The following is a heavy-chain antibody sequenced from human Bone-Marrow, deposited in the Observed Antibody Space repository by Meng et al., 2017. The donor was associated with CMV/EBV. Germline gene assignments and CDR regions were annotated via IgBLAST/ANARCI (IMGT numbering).Heavy chain of an antibody. J-gene: IGHJ2*01. CDR1: GYSFTSYW. CDR3: ARRRDYGYCGGDCYPENWYFDL. CDR2: IYPGDSDT. Sequence: GESLKISCKGSGYSFTSYWIGWVRQMPGKGLEWMGIIYPGDSDTRYSPSFQGQVTISADKSISTAYLLWSSLKASDTAMYYCARRRDYGYCGGDCYPENWYFDLWGRGTLVTVSS. D-gene: IGHD2-21*01. V-gene: IGHV5-51*01.